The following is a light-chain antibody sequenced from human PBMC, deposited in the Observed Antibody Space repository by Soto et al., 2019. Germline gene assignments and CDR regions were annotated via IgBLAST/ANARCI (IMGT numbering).Light chain of an antibody. CDR2: EVS. CDR1: ASDVRTHKP. Sequence: QSAPTQPASVSGSPGQSITIPCSGTASDVRTHKPVSWYQQHPGKAPKLIIYEVSERPSGVPDRFSGSKSGNTASLTVSGLQAEDEGAYYCCSYGGRTNLVFGGGTKLTVL. J-gene: IGLJ2*01. CDR3: CSYGGRTNLV. V-gene: IGLV2-23*02.